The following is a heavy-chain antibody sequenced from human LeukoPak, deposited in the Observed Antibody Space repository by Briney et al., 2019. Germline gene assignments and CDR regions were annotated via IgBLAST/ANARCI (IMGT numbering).Heavy chain of an antibody. Sequence: GASVKVSCKTSGYTLTAHYMHWVRQAPGQGLEWMGWINANSGATQYAQKFQGRVTITRDTSISTAYMELSRLTSDDTAIYYCTREDYWGQGTLVTVSS. V-gene: IGHV1-2*02. CDR2: INANSGAT. CDR1: GYTLTAHY. CDR3: TREDY. J-gene: IGHJ4*02.